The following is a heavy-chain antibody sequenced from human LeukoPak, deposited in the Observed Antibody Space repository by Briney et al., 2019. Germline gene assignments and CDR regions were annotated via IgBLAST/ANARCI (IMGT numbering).Heavy chain of an antibody. CDR2: INPSGGST. D-gene: IGHD1-26*01. J-gene: IGHJ4*02. V-gene: IGHV1-46*01. Sequence: ASVKVSRKASGYTFTSYYMHWVRQAPGQGLEWMGIINPSGGSTSYAQKFQGRVTMTRDMSTSTVYMELSSLRSEDTAVYYCARDQEGGSYLHWGQGTLVTVSS. CDR3: ARDQEGGSYLH. CDR1: GYTFTSYY.